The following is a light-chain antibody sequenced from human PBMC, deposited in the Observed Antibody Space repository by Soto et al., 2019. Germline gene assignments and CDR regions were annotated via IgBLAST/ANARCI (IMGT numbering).Light chain of an antibody. CDR2: AAY. J-gene: IGKJ3*01. V-gene: IGKV1-9*01. Sequence: DIQLTQSPSFLSASVGDTVTITCRASQGISSFLAWFQQKPGKAPKLLIYAAYTLQSGVPSRFSGSGSGTEYTLTISSLQPEDFATYYCQQVNRYPFTFGPGTRVDVK. CDR3: QQVNRYPFT. CDR1: QGISSF.